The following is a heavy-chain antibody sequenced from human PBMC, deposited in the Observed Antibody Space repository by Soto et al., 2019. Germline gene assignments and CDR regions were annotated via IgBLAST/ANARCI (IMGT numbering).Heavy chain of an antibody. D-gene: IGHD4-17*01. CDR2: VYATGTS. Sequence: PSETLSLTCSVSGGSMSKFYWSWIRKTAGQGLEWMGLVYATGTSDYNPSLRSRIAMSVDISKKTFSLRLRSVTAADTGVYYCVRDGSKTLRDCFDPWGQGILVTVSS. CDR1: GGSMSKFY. V-gene: IGHV4-4*07. J-gene: IGHJ5*02. CDR3: VRDGSKTLRDCFDP.